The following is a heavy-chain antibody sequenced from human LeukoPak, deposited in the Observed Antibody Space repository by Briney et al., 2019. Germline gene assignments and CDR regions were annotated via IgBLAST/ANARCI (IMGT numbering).Heavy chain of an antibody. CDR3: ARDSETGSGWYRS. CDR1: GGSISSYY. V-gene: IGHV4-59*01. Sequence: SETLSLTCTVSGGSISSYYWSWIRQPPGKGLEWIGYIYYSGSTNYNPSLKSRVTISVDTSKNQFSLKLSSVTAADTAVYYCARDSETGSGWYRSWGQGTLVTVSS. J-gene: IGHJ4*02. CDR2: IYYSGST. D-gene: IGHD6-19*01.